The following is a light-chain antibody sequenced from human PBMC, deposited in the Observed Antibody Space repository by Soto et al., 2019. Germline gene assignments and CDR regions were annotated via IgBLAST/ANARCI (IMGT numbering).Light chain of an antibody. V-gene: IGKV2-30*02. CDR1: QSLVHSDGIFY. CDR3: MQGSHWPYT. J-gene: IGKJ2*01. CDR2: KVS. Sequence: DVVLTQSPLSLPVTLGQPASISCRSSQSLVHSDGIFYLNWFQQRPGQSPRRLIYKVSNRDYGVPDRFSGSGSGTDFTLEISRVEAKDVGVYYCMQGSHWPYTFGQGTKLEIK.